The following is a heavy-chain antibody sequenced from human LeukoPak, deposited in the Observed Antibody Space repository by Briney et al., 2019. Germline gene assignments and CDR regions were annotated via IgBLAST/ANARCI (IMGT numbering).Heavy chain of an antibody. D-gene: IGHD3-22*01. V-gene: IGHV3-21*01. CDR3: AREGAYDSSGGVNC. CDR2: ISSSSSYI. CDR1: GFTFSSYS. J-gene: IGHJ4*02. Sequence: GGSLRLSCAASGFTFSSYSMNWVRQAPGKGLEWVSSISSSSSYIYYADSVKGRFTISRDNAKTSLYLQMNSLRAEDTAVYYCAREGAYDSSGGVNCWGQGTLVTVSS.